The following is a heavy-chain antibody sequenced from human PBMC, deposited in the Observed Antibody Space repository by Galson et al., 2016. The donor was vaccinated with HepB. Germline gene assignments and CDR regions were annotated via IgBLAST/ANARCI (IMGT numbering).Heavy chain of an antibody. CDR3: AREFPGSARGTHDAFDI. CDR1: GGTFSNYA. CDR2: IIAVFRIG. Sequence: SVKVSCKASGGTFSNYAFSWVRQAPGQGLERMGGIIAVFRIGNYAQKFQGRVKITADDSTSTAYMELSSLRSEDTAVYYCAREFPGSARGTHDAFDIWGQGTMVTVSS. D-gene: IGHD6-13*01. J-gene: IGHJ3*02. V-gene: IGHV1-69*13.